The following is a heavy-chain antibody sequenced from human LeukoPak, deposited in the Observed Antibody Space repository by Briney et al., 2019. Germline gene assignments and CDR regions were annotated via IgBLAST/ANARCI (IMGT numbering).Heavy chain of an antibody. CDR3: AKSLYNYKSGSYLRPFDS. CDR2: IYYSGST. D-gene: IGHD3-10*01. J-gene: IGHJ4*02. CDR1: GGSISSYY. V-gene: IGHV4-59*08. Sequence: PSETLSLTCTVSGGSISSYYWSWIRQPPGKGLEWIGYIYYSGSTNYNPSLKSRVTISVDTSKNQFSLKLRSVTATDTAVYYCAKSLYNYKSGSYLRPFDSWGQGTLATVSS.